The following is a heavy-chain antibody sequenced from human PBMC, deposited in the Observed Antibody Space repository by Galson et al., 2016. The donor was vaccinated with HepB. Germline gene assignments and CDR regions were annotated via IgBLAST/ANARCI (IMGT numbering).Heavy chain of an antibody. J-gene: IGHJ4*02. V-gene: IGHV3-66*01. Sequence: SLRLSCAASGFTVSSNYMTWVRQAPGKGPEWVSVIYSGGSTSYADSVKGRCTISRDNAKNTLYLQMSSLRAEDTAVYHCARALGGDEDYWGQGTLVTVTS. CDR3: ARALGGDEDY. CDR1: GFTVSSNY. CDR2: IYSGGST. D-gene: IGHD4-17*01.